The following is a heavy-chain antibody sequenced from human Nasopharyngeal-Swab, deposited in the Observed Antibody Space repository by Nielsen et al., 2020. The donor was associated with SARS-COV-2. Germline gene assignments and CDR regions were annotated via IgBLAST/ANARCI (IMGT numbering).Heavy chain of an antibody. V-gene: IGHV3-33*01. Sequence: GGSLRLSCAASGFTFSSYGMHWVRQAPGKGLEWVAVIWYDGSNKYYADSVKGRITISRDNSKNTVYLQLNSLRAEDTAVYYCVAREYYYDGDVYWGQGTLVTVSS. CDR1: GFTFSSYG. J-gene: IGHJ4*02. CDR2: IWYDGSNK. D-gene: IGHD3-22*01. CDR3: VAREYYYDGDVY.